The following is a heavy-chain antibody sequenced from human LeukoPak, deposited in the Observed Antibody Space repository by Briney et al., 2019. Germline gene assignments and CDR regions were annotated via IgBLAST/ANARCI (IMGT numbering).Heavy chain of an antibody. Sequence: GGSLRLSCAASGFTFSNAWMSWVRQAPGKGLEWVGRIKSKTDGGTTDYAAPVKGRFTISRDNAKNTLYLQMNSLRAEDTAVYYCATMTTVTTDYWGQGTLVTVSS. CDR1: GFTFSNAW. D-gene: IGHD4-17*01. V-gene: IGHV3-15*01. CDR3: ATMTTVTTDY. J-gene: IGHJ4*02. CDR2: IKSKTDGGTT.